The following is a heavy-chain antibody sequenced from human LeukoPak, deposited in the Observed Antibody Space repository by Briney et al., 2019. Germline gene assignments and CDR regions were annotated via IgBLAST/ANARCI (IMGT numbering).Heavy chain of an antibody. J-gene: IGHJ6*02. CDR1: GGSFSGYY. D-gene: IGHD6-13*01. V-gene: IGHV4-34*01. CDR3: ASSLAAAGPYYYYGMDV. Sequence: PSETLSLTCAVYGGSFSGYYWSWIRQPPGKGLEWIGEINHSGSTNYNPSLKSRVTISVDTSKNQFSLKLSSVTAADTAVYYCASSLAAAGPYYYYGMDVWGQGTTVTVSS. CDR2: INHSGST.